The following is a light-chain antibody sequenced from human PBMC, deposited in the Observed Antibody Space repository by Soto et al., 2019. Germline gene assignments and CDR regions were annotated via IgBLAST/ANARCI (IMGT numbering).Light chain of an antibody. CDR3: QQRRNCPLS. CDR1: QSVSSS. CDR2: DVS. V-gene: IGKV3-11*01. Sequence: EIVLTQSPATLSLSPGERATLSCRASQSVSSSLAWYQQKPGQTPRLLIYDVSNRATGIPARFSGSGSGTDFTLTVSSLEPEDCAVYYWQQRRNCPLSFGGGTKVEIK. J-gene: IGKJ4*01.